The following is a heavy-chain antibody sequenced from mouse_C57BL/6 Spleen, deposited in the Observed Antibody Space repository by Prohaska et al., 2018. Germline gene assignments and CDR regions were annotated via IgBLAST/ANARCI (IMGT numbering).Heavy chain of an antibody. J-gene: IGHJ4*01. CDR1: GFTFTDYY. CDR2: IRNKANGYTT. Sequence: EVKLVESGGGLVQPGGSLSLSCAASGFTFTDYYMSWVRQPPGKALEWLGFIRNKANGYTTEYSASVKGRFTISRDNSQSILYLQMNALRAEDSATYYCARWNYGPSAMDYWGQGTSVTVSS. V-gene: IGHV7-3*01. D-gene: IGHD1-1*01. CDR3: ARWNYGPSAMDY.